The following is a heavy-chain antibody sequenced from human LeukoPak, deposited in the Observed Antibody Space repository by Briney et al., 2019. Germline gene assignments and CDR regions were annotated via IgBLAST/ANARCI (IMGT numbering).Heavy chain of an antibody. CDR1: GGSISSSSYY. CDR2: IYYSGST. D-gene: IGHD4-11*01. J-gene: IGHJ6*03. Sequence: KPSETLSLTCTVSGGSISSSSYYWGWIRQPPGKGLEWIGSIYYSGSTYYNPSLKSRVTISVDTSKNQFSLKLSSVTAADTAVYYCARVNYRENMDVWGKGTTVTVSS. CDR3: ARVNYRENMDV. V-gene: IGHV4-39*07.